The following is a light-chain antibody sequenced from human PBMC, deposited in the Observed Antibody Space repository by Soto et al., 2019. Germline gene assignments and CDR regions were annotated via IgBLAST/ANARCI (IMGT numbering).Light chain of an antibody. J-gene: IGKJ1*01. CDR3: QQYNNWPRT. Sequence: ILMTQSTTTLSVSPGERATLSCRASQSVSSNLAWYQQKPGQAPRLLIYGASTRATGIPARFSGSGSGTEFTLTISSLQSEDFAVYYCQQYNNWPRTFGQGTKVDNK. V-gene: IGKV3-15*01. CDR2: GAS. CDR1: QSVSSN.